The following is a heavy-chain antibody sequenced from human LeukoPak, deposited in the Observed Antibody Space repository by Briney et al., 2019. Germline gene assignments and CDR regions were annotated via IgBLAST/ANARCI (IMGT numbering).Heavy chain of an antibody. CDR2: MSGSGGST. D-gene: IGHD4-17*01. Sequence: GGSLRLSCAASGFTYSSYAMSWVRQAPGKGLEWVSSMSGSGGSTYYADSVKGRFTISRDDSKNTLYLQMNSLRAEDTAVYYCARVRYGELDVWGQGTTVTVSS. J-gene: IGHJ6*02. CDR3: ARVRYGELDV. V-gene: IGHV3-23*01. CDR1: GFTYSSYA.